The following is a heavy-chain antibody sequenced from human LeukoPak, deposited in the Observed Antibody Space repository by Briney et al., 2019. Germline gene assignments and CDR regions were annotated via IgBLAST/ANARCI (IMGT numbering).Heavy chain of an antibody. D-gene: IGHD2-8*01. Sequence: PGGSLRLSCAASGFTFSNYGMHWVRQAPGKELEWVAFIWYDGSNRYYADSVKGRFTISRDNSENTLFLQMSSLRTEDTAVYYCAKDPLGFCTRATCRYLDSWGQGTLVTVSS. CDR3: AKDPLGFCTRATCRYLDS. CDR1: GFTFSNYG. J-gene: IGHJ4*02. CDR2: IWYDGSNR. V-gene: IGHV3-30*02.